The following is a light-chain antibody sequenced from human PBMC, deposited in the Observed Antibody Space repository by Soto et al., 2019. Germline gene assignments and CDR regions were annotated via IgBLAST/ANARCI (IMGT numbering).Light chain of an antibody. J-gene: IGKJ4*01. CDR1: QSVSTY. Sequence: DIQITQSPSSLSTSVGDRVTITCRTSQSVSTYLNWYQQRPGKAPKLLIYAASSLESGVPSRFSGSGSGTDFTLTISSLQPEDFSTYYCQEGSTLLTFGGGTSVEIK. CDR3: QEGSTLLT. CDR2: AAS. V-gene: IGKV1-39*01.